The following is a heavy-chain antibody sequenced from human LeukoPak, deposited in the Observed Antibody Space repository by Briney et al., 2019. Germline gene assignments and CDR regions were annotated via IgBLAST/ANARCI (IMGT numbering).Heavy chain of an antibody. V-gene: IGHV3-23*01. D-gene: IGHD3-10*01. CDR2: ISGSGGST. CDR3: AKTIGYYGSGAPDY. J-gene: IGHJ4*02. CDR1: GFTFSSYA. Sequence: GGSLRLSCAASGFTFSSYAMSWVRQAPGKGLEWVSAISGSGGSTYYADSVKGRSTISRDNSKNTLYLQMNSLRAEDTAVYYCAKTIGYYGSGAPDYWGQGTLVTVSS.